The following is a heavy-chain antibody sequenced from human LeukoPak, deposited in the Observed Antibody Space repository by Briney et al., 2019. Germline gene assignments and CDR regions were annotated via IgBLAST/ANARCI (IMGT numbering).Heavy chain of an antibody. V-gene: IGHV3-7*01. CDR3: ARERSGWYERWLDY. CDR1: GLTFSDYW. CDR2: IKPDGSEE. J-gene: IGHJ4*02. Sequence: PGGSLRLSCAVTGLTFSDYWMTWVRQAPGKGLEWVATIKPDGSEEYYVDSVKGRFTISRDNAKNSLYLQMNSLRVEDTAVYYCARERSGWYERWLDYWGQGTLVTVSS. D-gene: IGHD6-19*01.